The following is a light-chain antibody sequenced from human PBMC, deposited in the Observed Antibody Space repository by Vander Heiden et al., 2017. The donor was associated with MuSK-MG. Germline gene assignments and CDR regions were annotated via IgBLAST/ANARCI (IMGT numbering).Light chain of an antibody. CDR2: AAS. CDR3: QQEHKLYLMYT. V-gene: IGKV1-33*01. CDR1: QDIRYY. J-gene: IGKJ2*01. Sequence: DIQMTQSPSSLSASVGDRVTITCQASQDIRYYLNWYQQKPGKAPKLLIYAASNLETGVKSRFSGSGDGTDVTFTITSRQPEDIESYYCQQEHKLYLMYTFGQGTKLEIK.